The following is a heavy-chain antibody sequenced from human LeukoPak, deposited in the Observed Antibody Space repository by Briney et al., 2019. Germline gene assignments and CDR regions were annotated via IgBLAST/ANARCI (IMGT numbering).Heavy chain of an antibody. CDR3: ARDSIIVATISVFDY. D-gene: IGHD5-12*01. Sequence: PSETLSLTCTVSGGSISSYYWSWIRQPPGKGLEWIGYIYYSGSTNYNPSLKSRVTISVDTSKNQFSLKLSSVTAADTAVYSCARDSIIVATISVFDYWGQGTLVTVSS. J-gene: IGHJ4*02. CDR2: IYYSGST. CDR1: GGSISSYY. V-gene: IGHV4-59*01.